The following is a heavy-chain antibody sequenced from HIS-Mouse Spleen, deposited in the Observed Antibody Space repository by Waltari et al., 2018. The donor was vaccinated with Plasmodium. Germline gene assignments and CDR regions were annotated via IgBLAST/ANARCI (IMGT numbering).Heavy chain of an antibody. CDR1: GGSISSIRYY. J-gene: IGHJ4*02. CDR2: IYYSGST. D-gene: IGHD1-26*01. Sequence: QLQLQESGPGLVKPSETLSLTCTVSGGSISSIRYYWGWIRQPPGKGLGGIGSIYYSGSTYYNPSLKSRVTISVDTSKNQFSLKLSSVTAADTAVYYCARRGGSYYYFDYWGQGTLVTVSS. CDR3: ARRGGSYYYFDY. V-gene: IGHV4-39*01.